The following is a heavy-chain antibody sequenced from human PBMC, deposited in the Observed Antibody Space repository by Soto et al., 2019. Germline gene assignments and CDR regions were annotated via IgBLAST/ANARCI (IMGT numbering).Heavy chain of an antibody. V-gene: IGHV3-30*04. D-gene: IGHD6-19*01. J-gene: IGHJ4*02. CDR1: GFTLTSYA. CDR2: ISYDGGSI. Sequence: HPGGSLRLSCAASGFTLTSYAMHWVRQAPGKGLEWVAVISYDGGSIFYADSVKGRFTISRDASRNTVFLQTNSLRSEDTAVYYCARDWGAVASYYFDNWGQGTPVTVSS. CDR3: ARDWGAVASYYFDN.